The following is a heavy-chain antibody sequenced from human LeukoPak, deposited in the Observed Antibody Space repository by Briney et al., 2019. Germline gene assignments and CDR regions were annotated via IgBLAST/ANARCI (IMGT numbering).Heavy chain of an antibody. J-gene: IGHJ4*02. Sequence: ASVKVSCKASGYTFTGYYMHWARQAPGQGLEWMGWISAYNGNTNYAQKLQGRVTMTTDTSTSTAYMELRSLRSDDTAVYYCARDGGLYGSGSSYDYWGQGTLVTVSS. D-gene: IGHD3-10*01. CDR2: ISAYNGNT. CDR3: ARDGGLYGSGSSYDY. CDR1: GYTFTGYY. V-gene: IGHV1-18*04.